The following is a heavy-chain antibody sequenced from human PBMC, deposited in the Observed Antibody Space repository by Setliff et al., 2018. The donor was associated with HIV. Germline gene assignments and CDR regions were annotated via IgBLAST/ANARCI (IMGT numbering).Heavy chain of an antibody. CDR1: PYTFNSYV. V-gene: IGHV1-18*01. CDR3: ATQRDIVMVPGQGGFDI. J-gene: IGHJ3*02. CDR2: ISVYNGNT. Sequence: ASVKVSCKASPYTFNSYVINWVRQAPGQGLEWMGRISVYNGNTIYAQKLQGRVIMTTDTSTSTAYMELRSPRSDDTAMYYCATQRDIVMVPGQGGFDIWAQGTMVTVSS. D-gene: IGHD2-2*01.